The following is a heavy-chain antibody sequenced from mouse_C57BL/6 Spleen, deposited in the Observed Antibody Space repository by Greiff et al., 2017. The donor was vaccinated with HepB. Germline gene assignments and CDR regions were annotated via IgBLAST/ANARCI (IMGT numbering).Heavy chain of an antibody. CDR3: ARHEGDYGSSPYWYFDV. CDR1: GFTFSSYG. D-gene: IGHD1-1*01. CDR2: ISSGGSYT. J-gene: IGHJ1*03. Sequence: DVVLVESGGDLVKPGGSLKLSCAASGFTFSSYGMSWVRQTPDKRLEWVATISSGGSYTYYPDSVKGRFTISRDNAKNTLYLQMSSLKSEDTAMYYCARHEGDYGSSPYWYFDVWGTGTTVTVSS. V-gene: IGHV5-6*01.